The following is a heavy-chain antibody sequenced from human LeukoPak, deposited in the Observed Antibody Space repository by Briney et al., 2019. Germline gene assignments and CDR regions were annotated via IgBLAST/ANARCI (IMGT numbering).Heavy chain of an antibody. CDR3: ARSASGWGGYLDH. J-gene: IGHJ4*02. Sequence: SETLSLTCSVSGGSITTYYGTWIRQPPGKGLEWIGYMLNSGTVNYNLSLKSRVTISVDTSKNQISLRLNSVTAADTAVYYCARSASGWGGYLDHWGRGVLVTVSS. CDR1: GGSITTYY. V-gene: IGHV4-59*01. D-gene: IGHD6-19*01. CDR2: MLNSGTV.